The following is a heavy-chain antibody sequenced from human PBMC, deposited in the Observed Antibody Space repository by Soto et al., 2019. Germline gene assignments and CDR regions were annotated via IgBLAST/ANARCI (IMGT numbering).Heavy chain of an antibody. V-gene: IGHV4-34*01. CDR3: ARGVLRFLAGGMDV. J-gene: IGHJ6*02. Sequence: SETLSLTCAVYGGSFSGYYWSWIRQPPGKGLEWIGEINHSGSTNYNPSLKSRVTISVDTSKNQFSLKLSSVTAADTAVYYCARGVLRFLAGGMDVWGQGTTVTVPS. CDR1: GGSFSGYY. CDR2: INHSGST. D-gene: IGHD3-3*01.